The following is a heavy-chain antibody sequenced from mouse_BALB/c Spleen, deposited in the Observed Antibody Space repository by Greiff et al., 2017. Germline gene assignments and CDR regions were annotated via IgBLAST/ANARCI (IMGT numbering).Heavy chain of an antibody. Sequence: EVQVVESGGGLVQPGGSRKLSCAASGFTFSSFGMHWVRQAPEKGLEWVAYISSGSSTIYYADTVKGRFTISRDNPKNTLFLQMTSLRSEDTAMYYCARGYYGDYYAMDYWGQGTSVTVSS. V-gene: IGHV5-17*02. CDR1: GFTFSSFG. J-gene: IGHJ4*01. CDR3: ARGYYGDYYAMDY. D-gene: IGHD1-2*01. CDR2: ISSGSSTI.